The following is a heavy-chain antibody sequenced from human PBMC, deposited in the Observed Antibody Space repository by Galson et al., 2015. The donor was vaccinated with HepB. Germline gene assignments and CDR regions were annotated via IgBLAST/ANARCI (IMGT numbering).Heavy chain of an antibody. Sequence: SLRLSCAAPGFTVSSNYMTWVRQPPGKGLEWVSSIYSGGETYYADSVKGRFATSRDNSKNTLFLQMDSLRAEDTAVYYCASDGPNSGGWYVYWGQGTLVTVSP. J-gene: IGHJ4*02. CDR2: IYSGGET. V-gene: IGHV3-53*01. CDR3: ASDGPNSGGWYVY. D-gene: IGHD6-19*01. CDR1: GFTVSSNY.